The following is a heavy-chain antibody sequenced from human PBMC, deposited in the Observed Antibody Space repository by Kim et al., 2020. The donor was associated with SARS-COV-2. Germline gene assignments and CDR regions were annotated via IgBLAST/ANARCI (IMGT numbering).Heavy chain of an antibody. CDR3: ARAPTIRITIFGVVTPDAFDI. CDR1: GGSISSYY. D-gene: IGHD3-3*01. Sequence: SETLSLTRTVSGGSISSYYWSWIRQPPGKGLEWIGYIYYSGSTNYNPSLKSRVTISVDTSKNQFSLKLSSVTAADTAVYYCARAPTIRITIFGVVTPDAFDIWGQGTMVTVSS. J-gene: IGHJ3*02. CDR2: IYYSGST. V-gene: IGHV4-59*01.